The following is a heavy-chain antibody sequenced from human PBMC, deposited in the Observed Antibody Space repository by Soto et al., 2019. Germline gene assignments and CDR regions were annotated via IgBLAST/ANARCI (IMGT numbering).Heavy chain of an antibody. V-gene: IGHV3-23*01. Sequence: GGSLRLSCAASGFTFSSYAMSWVRQAPGKGLEWVSAISGSGGSTYYADSVKGRFTISRDNSKNTLYLQMNSLRAEETAVYYCAKSDGGYYTVDYWGQGTLVTVSS. CDR3: AKSDGGYYTVDY. D-gene: IGHD3-3*01. J-gene: IGHJ4*02. CDR2: ISGSGGST. CDR1: GFTFSSYA.